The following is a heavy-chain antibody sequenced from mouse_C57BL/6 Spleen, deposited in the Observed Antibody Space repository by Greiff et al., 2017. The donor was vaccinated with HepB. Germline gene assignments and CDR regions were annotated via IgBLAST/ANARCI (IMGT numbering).Heavy chain of an antibody. CDR3: ARYYGYAHFAY. D-gene: IGHD2-2*01. J-gene: IGHJ2*01. CDR1: GYTFTSYW. Sequence: QVQLQQPGAELVKPGASVKLSCKASGYTFTSYWMHWVKQRPGQGLEWIGMIHPNSGSTNYNKKYKSKATLTVDKSSSTAYMQHSSQTSEDSTVDLSARYYGYAHFAYWGQGTNLTVTS. V-gene: IGHV1-64*01. CDR2: IHPNSGST.